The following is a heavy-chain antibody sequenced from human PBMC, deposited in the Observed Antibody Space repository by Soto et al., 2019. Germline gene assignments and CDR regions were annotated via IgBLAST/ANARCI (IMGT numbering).Heavy chain of an antibody. J-gene: IGHJ4*02. CDR3: AHGPQMGSSRYYYFDY. CDR1: GFSLSTSGVG. CDR2: IYWDDDK. V-gene: IGHV2-5*02. D-gene: IGHD6-13*01. Sequence: QITLKESGPTLVKPTQTLTLTCTFSGFSLSTSGVGVGWIRQPPGKALEWLALIYWDDDKRYSPSLKSRLTITKDTSKNQVVLIMTNMDPVDTATYYCAHGPQMGSSRYYYFDYWGQGTLVTVSS.